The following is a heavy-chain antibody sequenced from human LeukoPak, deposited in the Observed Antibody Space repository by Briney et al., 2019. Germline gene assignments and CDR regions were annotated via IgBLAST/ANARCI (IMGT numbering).Heavy chain of an antibody. CDR1: GGSISSGDYY. CDR3: ARRGSWYLYFDY. Sequence: SETLSLTCTVSGGSISSGDYYWSWIRQPPGRGLEWIGYIYYSGSTYYNPSLKSRVTISVDTSKNQFSLKLSSVTAADTAVYYCARRGSWYLYFDYWGQGTLVTVSS. D-gene: IGHD6-13*01. J-gene: IGHJ4*02. V-gene: IGHV4-30-4*08. CDR2: IYYSGST.